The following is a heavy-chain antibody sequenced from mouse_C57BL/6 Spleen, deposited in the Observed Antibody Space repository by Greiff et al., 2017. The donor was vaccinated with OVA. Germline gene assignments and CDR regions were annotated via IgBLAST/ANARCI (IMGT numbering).Heavy chain of an antibody. D-gene: IGHD4-1*01. CDR2: IDPSDSYT. CDR1: GYTFTGYW. V-gene: IGHV1-59*01. Sequence: QVQLQQPGAELVRPGTSVKLSCKASGYTFTGYWMHWVKQRPGQGLEWIGVIDPSDSYTNYNQKFKGKATLTVDTSSSTAYMQLSSLTSEDSAVYYCARRDWDYFDYWGQGTTLTVSS. J-gene: IGHJ2*01. CDR3: ARRDWDYFDY.